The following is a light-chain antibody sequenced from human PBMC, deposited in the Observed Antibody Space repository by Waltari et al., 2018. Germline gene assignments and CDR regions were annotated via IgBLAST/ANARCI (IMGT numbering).Light chain of an antibody. J-gene: IGKJ1*01. Sequence: ERVLTQSPDTLSVSPGDRATPSCRASQSVGGNVAWYQQRPGQAPRLLIFGASIRASGIPARFSGSGSGTEFTFTISSLESEDFAVYYCLQYNNWPRTFGQGTKVEV. CDR2: GAS. CDR3: LQYNNWPRT. CDR1: QSVGGN. V-gene: IGKV3-15*01.